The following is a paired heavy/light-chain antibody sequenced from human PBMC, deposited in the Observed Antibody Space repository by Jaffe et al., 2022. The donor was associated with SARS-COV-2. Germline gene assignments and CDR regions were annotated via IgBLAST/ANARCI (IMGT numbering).Light chain of an antibody. CDR2: DNN. Sequence: QSVLTQPPSVSAAPGQKVTISCSGSTSNIGNNYVSWYQQLPGTAPKLLIYDNNKRPSGIPDRFSGSKSGASATLGITGLQTGDEADYYCGTWDSSLIAVVFGGGTKLTVL. V-gene: IGLV1-51*01. CDR1: TSNIGNNY. CDR3: GTWDSSLIAVV. J-gene: IGLJ2*01.
Heavy chain of an antibody. D-gene: IGHD6-19*01. CDR2: INPNSRGT. Sequence: QLHLVQSGAEVKNPGASVKVSCKASGYSFTDYYMHWVRQVPGQGLEWMGRINPNSRGTNYAQKFQGRVTMTRDTSINTAYMELSRLTSDDTAVYFCARERGSYSNGWSYYFDFWGQGTLVTVSS. J-gene: IGHJ4*02. CDR1: GYSFTDYY. CDR3: ARERGSYSNGWSYYFDF. V-gene: IGHV1-2*06.